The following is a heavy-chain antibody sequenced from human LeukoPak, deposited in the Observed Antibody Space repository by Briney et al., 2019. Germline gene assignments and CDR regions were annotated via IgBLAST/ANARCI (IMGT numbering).Heavy chain of an antibody. CDR2: ISGSGGST. V-gene: IGHV3-23*01. J-gene: IGHJ4*02. D-gene: IGHD5-12*01. CDR3: TTRNIVATISDY. Sequence: AGGSLRLSCAASGFTFSSYAMSWVRQAPGKGLEWVSAISGSGGSTYYADSVKGRFTISRDNSKNTLYLQMNSLKTEDTAVYYCTTRNIVATISDYWGQGTLVTVSS. CDR1: GFTFSSYA.